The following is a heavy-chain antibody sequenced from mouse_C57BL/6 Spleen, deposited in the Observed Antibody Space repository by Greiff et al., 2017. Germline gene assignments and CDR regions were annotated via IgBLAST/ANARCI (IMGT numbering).Heavy chain of an antibody. CDR3: AIAYDYDCFDY. J-gene: IGHJ2*01. D-gene: IGHD2-4*01. CDR2: ISDGGSYT. V-gene: IGHV5-4*03. CDR1: GFTFSSYA. Sequence: EVMLVESGGGLVKPGGSLKLSCAASGFTFSSYAMSWVRQTPEKRLEWVATISDGGSYTYYPDTVKGRFTISRDNAKNNLYLQMSHLKSEDTTMYYFAIAYDYDCFDYWGQGTTLTVSS.